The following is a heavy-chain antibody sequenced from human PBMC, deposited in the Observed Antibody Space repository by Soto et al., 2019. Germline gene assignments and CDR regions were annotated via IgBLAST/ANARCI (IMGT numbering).Heavy chain of an antibody. J-gene: IGHJ4*02. Sequence: PGGFLRLSCAASGFTFSSYAMHWVRQAPGKGLEWVAVISYDGSNKYYADSVKGRFTISRDNSKNTLYLQMNSLRAEDTAVYYCARDSVDTAMAFDDWGQGTLVTVAS. CDR3: ARDSVDTAMAFDD. D-gene: IGHD5-18*01. CDR1: GFTFSSYA. CDR2: ISYDGSNK. V-gene: IGHV3-30-3*01.